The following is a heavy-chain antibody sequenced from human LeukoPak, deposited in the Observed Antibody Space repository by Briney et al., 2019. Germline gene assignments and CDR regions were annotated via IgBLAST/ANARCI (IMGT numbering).Heavy chain of an antibody. CDR1: GFTFSSYA. V-gene: IGHV3-48*04. CDR2: MSPGGGNI. D-gene: IGHD6-19*01. J-gene: IGHJ4*02. Sequence: PGGSLRLSCAASGFTFSSYAMSWVRQAPGKGLEWISYMSPGGGNIYFADSVKGRFTLSRDNAKHSLDLQMNSLTAEDTAVYYCSSGRDIAVAGPGGYFDYWGQGTLVTVSS. CDR3: SSGRDIAVAGPGGYFDY.